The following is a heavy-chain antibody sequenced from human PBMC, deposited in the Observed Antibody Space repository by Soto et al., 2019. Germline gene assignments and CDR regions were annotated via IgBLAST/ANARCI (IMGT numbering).Heavy chain of an antibody. J-gene: IGHJ6*02. V-gene: IGHV3-72*01. D-gene: IGHD1-1*01. Sequence: EVQLVESGGGLVQPGGSLRLSCAASGFTFSDHYMDWVRQAPGKGLEWVGRTRNKANSYTTEYAVSVKGRFTISRDDSKNSLYLQMNSLKTEDTAVYYCARGATARTNYYYGLDAWGQGTTVTVSS. CDR1: GFTFSDHY. CDR2: TRNKANSYTT. CDR3: ARGATARTNYYYGLDA.